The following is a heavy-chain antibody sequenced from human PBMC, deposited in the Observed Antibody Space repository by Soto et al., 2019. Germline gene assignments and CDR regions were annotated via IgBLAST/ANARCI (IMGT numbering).Heavy chain of an antibody. V-gene: IGHV3-23*01. CDR3: AKSRWSDIVLMVYDY. Sequence: EVQLLESGGGLVQPGGSLRLSCAASGFTFSSYAMSWVRQAPGKGLEWVSAISGSSGSTYYADSVKGRFTISRDNSKNTLYLQMNSLRAEDTAVYYCAKSRWSDIVLMVYDYWGQGTLVTVSS. CDR1: GFTFSSYA. CDR2: ISGSSGST. J-gene: IGHJ4*02. D-gene: IGHD2-8*01.